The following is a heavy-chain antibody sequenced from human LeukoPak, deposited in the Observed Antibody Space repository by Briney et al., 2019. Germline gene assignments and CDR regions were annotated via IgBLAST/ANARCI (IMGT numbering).Heavy chain of an antibody. CDR3: ARLDVRYSTSSWWFDP. CDR2: IYYSGTT. V-gene: IGHV4-59*08. CDR1: CGSINSYY. D-gene: IGHD6-6*01. Sequence: PSETLSLTCTVACGSINSYYWSWVRQPPGKGLEWIGYIYYSGTTNYSPSLNSRVTISVDTPKNQFPLNLKSVTAADTAAYYCARLDVRYSTSSWWFDPWGQGILVTVSS. J-gene: IGHJ5*02.